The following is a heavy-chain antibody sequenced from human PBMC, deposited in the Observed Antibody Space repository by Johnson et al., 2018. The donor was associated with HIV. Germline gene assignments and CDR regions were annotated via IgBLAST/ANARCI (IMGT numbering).Heavy chain of an antibody. Sequence: MQLVESGGDVVRPGGSLRLFCAASGFTFDDYGMSWVRQAPGKGLEWVSYISSSGSTIYYADSVKGRFTISRDNAKNSLYLQMNSLRAEDTAVYYCASWGILYDAFDIWGQGTMVTVSS. J-gene: IGHJ3*02. CDR3: ASWGILYDAFDI. V-gene: IGHV3-48*04. CDR1: GFTFDDYG. D-gene: IGHD2-8*01. CDR2: ISSSGSTI.